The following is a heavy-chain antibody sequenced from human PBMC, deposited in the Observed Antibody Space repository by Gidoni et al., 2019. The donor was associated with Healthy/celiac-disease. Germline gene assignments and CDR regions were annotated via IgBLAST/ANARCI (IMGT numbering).Heavy chain of an antibody. D-gene: IGHD6-6*01. J-gene: IGHJ4*02. Sequence: QVQLVESGGGVVQPGRSLRLACAASGFTFSSYAMHWVRQAPGKGLEWVAVISYDGSNKYYADSVKGRFTISRDNSKNTLYLQMNSLRAEDTAVYYCARREIAARVEYYFDYWGQGTLVTVSS. CDR1: GFTFSSYA. CDR2: ISYDGSNK. V-gene: IGHV3-30-3*01. CDR3: ARREIAARVEYYFDY.